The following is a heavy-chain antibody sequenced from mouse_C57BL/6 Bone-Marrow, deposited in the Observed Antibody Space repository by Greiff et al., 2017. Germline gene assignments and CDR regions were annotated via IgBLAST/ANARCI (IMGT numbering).Heavy chain of an antibody. Sequence: QVQLQQSGAELVRPGASVTLSCKASGYTFTDYEMHWVKQTPVHGLEWIGAIDPETGGTAYNQKFKGKAILTADKSSSTAYMELRSLTSEDSAVYYCTRCFYGSSRDEYYAMDYWGQGTSVTVSS. CDR2: IDPETGGT. CDR3: TRCFYGSSRDEYYAMDY. J-gene: IGHJ4*01. CDR1: GYTFTDYE. D-gene: IGHD1-1*01. V-gene: IGHV1-15*01.